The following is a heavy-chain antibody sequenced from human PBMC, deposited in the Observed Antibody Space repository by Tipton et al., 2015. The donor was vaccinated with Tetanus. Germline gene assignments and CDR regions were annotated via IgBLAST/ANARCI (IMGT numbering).Heavy chain of an antibody. J-gene: IGHJ4*02. Sequence: TLSLTCTVSGGSMSTYYWSWIRQPPGKGLEWIGYVYYTGSTDYNPSLKSRVTISVDTSKSQFSLRLTSVTAADTAVYYCARSQLLWFGESLSGFDSWGQGTLVTVSA. D-gene: IGHD3-10*01. V-gene: IGHV4-59*01. CDR2: VYYTGST. CDR3: ARSQLLWFGESLSGFDS. CDR1: GGSMSTYY.